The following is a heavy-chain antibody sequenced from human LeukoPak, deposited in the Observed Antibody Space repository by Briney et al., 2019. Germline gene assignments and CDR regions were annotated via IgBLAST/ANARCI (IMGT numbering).Heavy chain of an antibody. J-gene: IGHJ4*02. Sequence: PGGSLRLSCAASGFTFSAYSMSWVRQAPGKGLEWVSFISPTSDIVFYADSVKGRFTISRDNAKNSLYLQVNSLRDEDTAVYYRARVRSGWYDDYWGQGTLVTVSS. CDR2: ISPTSDIV. CDR3: ARVRSGWYDDY. CDR1: GFTFSAYS. D-gene: IGHD6-19*01. V-gene: IGHV3-48*02.